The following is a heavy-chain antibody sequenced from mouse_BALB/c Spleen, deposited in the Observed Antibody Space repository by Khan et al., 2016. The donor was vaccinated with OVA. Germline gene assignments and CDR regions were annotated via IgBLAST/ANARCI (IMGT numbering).Heavy chain of an antibody. D-gene: IGHD2-4*01. V-gene: IGHV2-4*02. J-gene: IGHJ1*01. CDR2: IWSYGST. Sequence: QVQLKESGPGLVQPSQSLSITCTVSGFSLTTYGVHWVRQPPGKGLEWLGVIWSYGSTDYNTAFISRLSISKDNSKSQVFFEMNNMQADETAIYYCARFYDYEWSFHVWGAGTTVTVSS. CDR1: GFSLTTYG. CDR3: ARFYDYEWSFHV.